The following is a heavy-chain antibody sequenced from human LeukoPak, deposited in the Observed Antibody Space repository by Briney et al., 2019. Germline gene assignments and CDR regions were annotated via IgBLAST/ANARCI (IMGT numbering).Heavy chain of an antibody. J-gene: IGHJ4*02. CDR3: ARFSQWELYYFDY. Sequence: GSLRLSCAASGFTFSNSWMYWIRQPPGKGREWIGEINHSGSTYYNPSLKSRVTISVDRSKNQFSLKLSSVTAADTAVYYCARFSQWELYYFDYWGQGTLVTVSS. V-gene: IGHV4-34*01. D-gene: IGHD1-26*01. CDR1: GFTFSNSW. CDR2: INHSGST.